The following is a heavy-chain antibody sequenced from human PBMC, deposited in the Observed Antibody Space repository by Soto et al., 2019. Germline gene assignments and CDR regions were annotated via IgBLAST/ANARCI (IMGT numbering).Heavy chain of an antibody. J-gene: IGHJ4*02. Sequence: SATLSLAGTVSGVSIINSSYYWGWIRRPPGKGLEWIGTIYYSGITYYNPSLKSRVTISVDTSKNQFSLKLTSVTAADTAVYYCARHGSNWGQGTLVTVSS. V-gene: IGHV4-39*01. CDR3: ARHGSN. CDR1: GVSIINSSYY. CDR2: IYYSGIT.